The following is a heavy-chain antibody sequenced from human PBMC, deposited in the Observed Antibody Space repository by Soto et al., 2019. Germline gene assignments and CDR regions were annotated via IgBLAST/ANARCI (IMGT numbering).Heavy chain of an antibody. V-gene: IGHV1-69*05. CDR3: ERARPAVSISYYYYGMDL. D-gene: IGHD6-6*01. CDR1: GCSFSSYA. J-gene: IGHJ6*02. Sequence: SVKVSCKACGCSFSSYAMIWLRQAPGQGLEWMGGIIPIFGTANYVQKFQGRVSITTEESTTTAYMDLSRLRSADTAVYYCERARPAVSISYYYYGMDLWGQGTTVTVSS. CDR2: IIPIFGTA.